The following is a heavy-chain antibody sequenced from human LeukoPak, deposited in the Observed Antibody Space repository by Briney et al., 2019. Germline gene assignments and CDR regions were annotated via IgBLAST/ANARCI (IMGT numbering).Heavy chain of an antibody. J-gene: IGHJ6*03. Sequence: PGGSLRLSCAVSGLTFSDYWMHWVRQAPGKGLVWVSRINSDGSSTSYADSVKGRFTISRDNAKNTLYLQMNSLRAEDTAVYYCARDWEQVTTSKYYYYMDVWGKGTTVTVSS. CDR3: ARDWEQVTTSKYYYYMDV. V-gene: IGHV3-74*01. D-gene: IGHD4-17*01. CDR1: GLTFSDYW. CDR2: INSDGSST.